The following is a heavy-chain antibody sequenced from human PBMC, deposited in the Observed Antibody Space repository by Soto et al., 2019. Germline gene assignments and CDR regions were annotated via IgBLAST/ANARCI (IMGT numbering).Heavy chain of an antibody. CDR3: AHYSTDTYFDV. J-gene: IGHJ6*04. Sequence: SGPTLVNPTQTLTLTCSFSGFSLYTSGVGVGWIRQPPGKALEWLALLYWDDTRRYNPSLKNSLTIAKDTSENQVVLTMTNMDPVDTGTYFCAHYSTDTYFDVWGKGTTVTVSS. V-gene: IGHV2-5*02. CDR1: GFSLYTSGVG. D-gene: IGHD2-21*01. CDR2: LYWDDTR.